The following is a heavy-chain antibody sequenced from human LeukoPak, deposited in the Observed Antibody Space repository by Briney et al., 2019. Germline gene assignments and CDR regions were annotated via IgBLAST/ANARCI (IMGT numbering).Heavy chain of an antibody. D-gene: IGHD3-10*01. Sequence: SETLSLTCAVYGGSFSGYYWSWIRQPPGKGLEWIGYIYYSGSTNYNPSLKSRVTISVDTSKNQFSLKLSSVTAADTAVYYCATLFGGNYFDYWGQGTLVTVSS. CDR2: IYYSGST. CDR3: ATLFGGNYFDY. CDR1: GGSFSGYY. V-gene: IGHV4-59*01. J-gene: IGHJ4*02.